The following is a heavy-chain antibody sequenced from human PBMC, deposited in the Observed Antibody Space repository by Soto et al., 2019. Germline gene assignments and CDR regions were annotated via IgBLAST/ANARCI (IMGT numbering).Heavy chain of an antibody. J-gene: IGHJ4*02. Sequence: GSLRLSFAASGFTFSSYGKPWVRQATRKGLEWVAVISYAGSNKYYADSAKGRFTISRDNSKHTLYLQINSLRAEDTAVYYCAILSVSVVTPGDSDYCAPGAIVTVSS. D-gene: IGHD2-21*02. CDR2: ISYAGSNK. CDR1: GFTFSSYG. V-gene: IGHV3-30*03. CDR3: AILSVSVVTPGDSDY.